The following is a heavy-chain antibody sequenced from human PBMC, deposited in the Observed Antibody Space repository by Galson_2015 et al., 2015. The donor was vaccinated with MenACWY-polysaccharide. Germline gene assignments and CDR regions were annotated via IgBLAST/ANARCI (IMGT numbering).Heavy chain of an antibody. V-gene: IGHV5-51*01. J-gene: IGHJ4*02. CDR2: ISPDDSQT. Sequence: QSGAEVTKPGESLKISCAGSGYSFANYWIAWVRQMPGKGLEWMGIISPDDSQTKYGPSFQGQVTISADKSINTAYLQWNSLKASDTAMYYCARQRYSSSSGDYWGQGTLVTVSS. CDR3: ARQRYSSSSGDY. CDR1: GYSFANYW. D-gene: IGHD6-6*01.